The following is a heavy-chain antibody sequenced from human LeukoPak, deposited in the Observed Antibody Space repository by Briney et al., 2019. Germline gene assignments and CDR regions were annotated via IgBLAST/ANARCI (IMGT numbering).Heavy chain of an antibody. J-gene: IGHJ4*02. CDR1: GFIFDDYA. CDR2: ISRNSGSI. D-gene: IGHD3-22*01. CDR3: AKAYYYDSSGYIDY. V-gene: IGHV3-9*01. Sequence: GGSLRLSCAGSGFIFDDYAMHWVRQAPGKGLEWVSGISRNSGSIGYADSVKGRFTISRDNAKNSLFLQMNSLRGEDTAFYYCAKAYYYDSSGYIDYWGQGTLVTVSS.